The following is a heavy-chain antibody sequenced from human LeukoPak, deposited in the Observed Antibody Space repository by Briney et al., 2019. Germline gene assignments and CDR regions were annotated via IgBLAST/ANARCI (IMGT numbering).Heavy chain of an antibody. CDR1: Y. J-gene: IGHJ4*02. D-gene: IGHD3-22*01. CDR3: ASLPSHYYDSSGHDY. CDR2: INHSGST. V-gene: IGHV4-34*01. Sequence: YWSWIRXPPGKGLEGIGEINHSGSTNYNPSLKSRVTISVDTSKNQFSLKLSSVTAADTAVYYCASLPSHYYDSSGHDYWGQGTLVTVSS.